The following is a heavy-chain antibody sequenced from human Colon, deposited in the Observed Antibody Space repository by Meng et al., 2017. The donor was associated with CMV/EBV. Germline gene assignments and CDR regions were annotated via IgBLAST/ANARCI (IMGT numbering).Heavy chain of an antibody. CDR3: ARLGGVPAALLL. V-gene: IGHV3-21*01. J-gene: IGHJ6*02. D-gene: IGHD2-2*01. CDR2: ISPSNDYI. Sequence: GGSLRLSCATSGFSFSDHYMDWVRQAPGKGLEWIASISPSNDYIYFADSVKGRFTISRDNAKNSLYLQMNSLTAEDTAVYYCARLGGVPAALLLWGQGTTVTVSS. CDR1: GFSFSDHY.